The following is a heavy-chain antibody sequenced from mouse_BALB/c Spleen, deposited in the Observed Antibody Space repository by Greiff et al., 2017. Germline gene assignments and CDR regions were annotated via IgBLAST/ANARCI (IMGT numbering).Heavy chain of an antibody. CDR1: GFSLTGYG. V-gene: IGHV2-6-7*01. Sequence: QVQLKQSGPGLVAPSQSLSITCTVSGFSLTGYGVHWVRQPPGKGLEWLGMIWGGGSTDYNSALKSRLSISKDNSKSQVFLKMNSLQTDDTAMYYCARNQDYGSSYWYFDYWGQGTTLTVSS. CDR2: IWGGGST. CDR3: ARNQDYGSSYWYFDY. D-gene: IGHD1-1*01. J-gene: IGHJ2*01.